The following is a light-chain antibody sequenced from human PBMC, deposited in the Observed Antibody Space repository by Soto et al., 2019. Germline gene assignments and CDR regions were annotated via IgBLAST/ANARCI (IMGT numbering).Light chain of an antibody. CDR1: HSIGRN. CDR3: QQRSNWIT. Sequence: EIVVTQSPATLSVSPGERVTLSCRASHSIGRNLAWCQQTPGPAPRLLLFSASTGASGIPARFSGSGTGTDFTLTITSLEPEDFAVYSCQQRSNWITFGQGTRLEIK. CDR2: SAS. V-gene: IGKV3D-11*02. J-gene: IGKJ5*01.